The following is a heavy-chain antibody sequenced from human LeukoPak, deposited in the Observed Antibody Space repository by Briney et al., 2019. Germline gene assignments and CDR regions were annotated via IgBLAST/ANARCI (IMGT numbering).Heavy chain of an antibody. Sequence: KASEPLSLTCSVSGGSINNFYWSWIRQSPGKGLEYIGYIFYTGSTNYNPSLKGRVSISVDTSRNQFSLRLNSVTAADTAVYYCARAGDWNDLPYWGQGILVIVSS. V-gene: IGHV4-59*01. CDR3: ARAGDWNDLPY. CDR2: IFYTGST. J-gene: IGHJ4*02. D-gene: IGHD1-1*01. CDR1: GGSINNFY.